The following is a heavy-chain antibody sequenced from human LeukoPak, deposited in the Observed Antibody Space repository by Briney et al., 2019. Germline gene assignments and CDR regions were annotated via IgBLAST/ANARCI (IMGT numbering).Heavy chain of an antibody. CDR2: IYYSGST. CDR1: GGSISSGDYY. D-gene: IGHD5-18*01. V-gene: IGHV4-30-4*08. Sequence: PSQTLSLXCTVSGGSISSGDYYWSWNRQPPGKGLEWIGYIYYSGSTYYNPSLKSRVTISVDTSKNQFSLKLSSVTAADTAVYYCARSPSAAMVTSWGAFDIWGQGTMVTVSS. CDR3: ARSPSAAMVTSWGAFDI. J-gene: IGHJ3*02.